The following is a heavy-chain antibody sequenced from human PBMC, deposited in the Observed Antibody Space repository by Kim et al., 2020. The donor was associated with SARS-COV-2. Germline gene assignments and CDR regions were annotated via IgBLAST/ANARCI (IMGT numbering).Heavy chain of an antibody. Sequence: KGRFTISRDNAKNSLYLQMNSLRAEDTAVYYCARGAIAARPRYYYYGMDVWGQGTTVTVSS. J-gene: IGHJ6*02. CDR3: ARGAIAARPRYYYYGMDV. V-gene: IGHV3-11*06. D-gene: IGHD6-6*01.